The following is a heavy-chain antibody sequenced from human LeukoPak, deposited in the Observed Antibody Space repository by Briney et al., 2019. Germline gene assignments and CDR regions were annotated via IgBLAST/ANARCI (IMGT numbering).Heavy chain of an antibody. D-gene: IGHD6-13*01. V-gene: IGHV1-69*13. CDR2: IIPIFGTA. CDR3: ARDRAAAHYFYYYYYGMDV. J-gene: IGHJ6*02. CDR1: GYSFTGYY. Sequence: ASVKVSCKASGYSFTGYYMYWVRQAPGQGLEWMGGIIPIFGTANYAQKFQGRVTITADESTSTAYMELSSLRSGDTAVYYCARDRAAAHYFYYYYYGMDVWGQGTTVTVSS.